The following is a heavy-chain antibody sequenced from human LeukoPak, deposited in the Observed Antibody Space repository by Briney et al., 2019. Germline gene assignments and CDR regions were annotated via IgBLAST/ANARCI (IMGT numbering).Heavy chain of an antibody. J-gene: IGHJ4*02. Sequence: PGGSLRLSCAASGLTFSSYWMSWVRQAPGKGLEWVANIKQDGSEKYYVDSVKGRFTISRDNAKNTLYLQMNSLRAEDTAVYYCARDGNYNFDYWGQGTPVTVSS. CDR3: ARDGNYNFDY. D-gene: IGHD1-7*01. CDR2: IKQDGSEK. V-gene: IGHV3-7*01. CDR1: GLTFSSYW.